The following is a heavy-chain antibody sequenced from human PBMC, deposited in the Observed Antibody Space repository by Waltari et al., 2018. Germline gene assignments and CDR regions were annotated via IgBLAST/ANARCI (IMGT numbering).Heavy chain of an antibody. CDR2: IWYDGSNK. D-gene: IGHD6-19*01. CDR1: GFTFSSYG. CDR3: ARGPGIAVAGSHFDY. Sequence: QVQLVESGGGVVQPGRSLRLSCAASGFTFSSYGMHWVRQAPGKGLEWVAVIWYDGSNKYHADSWKVRFTISGDNSKTTLYLQMNSLRAEDTAVYYCARGPGIAVAGSHFDYWGQGTLVTVSS. J-gene: IGHJ4*02. V-gene: IGHV3-33*01.